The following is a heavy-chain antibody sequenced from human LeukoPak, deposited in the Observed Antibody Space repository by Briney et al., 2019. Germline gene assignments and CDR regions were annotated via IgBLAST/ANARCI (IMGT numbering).Heavy chain of an antibody. J-gene: IGHJ4*02. CDR1: LYTFNDYY. Sequence: SVTVSYQPSLYTFNDYYLHWVRQAPGPRPEGRVWIKPNTGGTNYAQKFQGRVTMTRDTSSSTAYMELSRLRSDDTAVYYCAGGFDEYCGGDCYLWYFDYWGQGTLVTVSS. V-gene: IGHV1-2*02. D-gene: IGHD2-21*02. CDR3: AGGFDEYCGGDCYLWYFDY. CDR2: IKPNTGGT.